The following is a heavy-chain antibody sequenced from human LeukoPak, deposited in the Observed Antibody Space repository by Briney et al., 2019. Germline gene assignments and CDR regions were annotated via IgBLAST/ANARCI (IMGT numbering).Heavy chain of an antibody. D-gene: IGHD5-24*01. CDR3: ASGRDGYNYRFDY. Sequence: GGSLRLSCAASGFTVSSNYMSWVRQAPGKGLEWVSVIYSGGSTYYADSVKGRFTISRDNSKNTLYLQMNSLRAEDTAVYYGASGRDGYNYRFDYWGQGTLVTVSS. CDR2: IYSGGST. J-gene: IGHJ4*02. CDR1: GFTVSSNY. V-gene: IGHV3-66*01.